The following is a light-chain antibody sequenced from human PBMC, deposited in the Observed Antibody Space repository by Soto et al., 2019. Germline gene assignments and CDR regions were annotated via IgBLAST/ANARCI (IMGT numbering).Light chain of an antibody. CDR2: RAS. CDR3: QQYNSYPLT. J-gene: IGKJ5*01. CDR1: QNINTL. V-gene: IGKV1-5*03. Sequence: DIQMTQSPFTLSASVGDRVTITCRASQNINTLLAWYQQKPGRAPTLLIYRASTLESGVPSRFSGSGSGTEFSLTISSLQPDDSATYYCQQYNSYPLTFGQGTRLEI.